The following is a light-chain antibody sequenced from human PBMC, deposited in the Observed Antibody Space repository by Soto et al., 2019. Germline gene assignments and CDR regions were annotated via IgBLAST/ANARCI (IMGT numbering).Light chain of an antibody. CDR1: QGISTY. CDR3: QRLNSYPIT. CDR2: AAS. V-gene: IGKV1-9*01. Sequence: IQLTQSPSSLSASVGDRVTITCRASQGISTYLAWYQQKPGKAPNLLIYAASTLQSGVPSRFSGSGSGADFTLTISSLQPEDVATYYCQRLNSYPITFGQGTRLEIK. J-gene: IGKJ5*01.